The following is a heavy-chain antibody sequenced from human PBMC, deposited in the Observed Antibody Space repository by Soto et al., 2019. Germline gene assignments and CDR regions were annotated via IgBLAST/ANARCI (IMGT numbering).Heavy chain of an antibody. V-gene: IGHV5-51*01. CDR2: IYPGDSDT. Sequence: GESLKISCKGSGYSFTSYWIGWVRQMPRKGLESMVIIYPGDSDTRYSPSFHGQVTMSADKSISTAYLQWSSLKASDTAMYYCAKPAAAGKYYYGMGVWGQGTTVTVSS. D-gene: IGHD6-13*01. J-gene: IGHJ6*02. CDR1: GYSFTSYW. CDR3: AKPAAAGKYYYGMGV.